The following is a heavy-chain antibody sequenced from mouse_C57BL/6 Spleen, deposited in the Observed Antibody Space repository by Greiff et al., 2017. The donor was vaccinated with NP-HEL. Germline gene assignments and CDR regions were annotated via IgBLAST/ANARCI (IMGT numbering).Heavy chain of an antibody. V-gene: IGHV1-55*01. CDR3: ARGGIYYDYDSFAY. D-gene: IGHD2-4*01. CDR2: IYPGSGST. Sequence: QVHVKQPGAELVKPGASVKMSCKASGYTFTSYWITWVKQRPGQGLEWIGDIYPGSGSTNYNEKFKSKATLTVDTSSSTAYMQLSSLTSEDSAVYYCARGGIYYDYDSFAYWGQGTLVTVSA. J-gene: IGHJ3*01. CDR1: GYTFTSYW.